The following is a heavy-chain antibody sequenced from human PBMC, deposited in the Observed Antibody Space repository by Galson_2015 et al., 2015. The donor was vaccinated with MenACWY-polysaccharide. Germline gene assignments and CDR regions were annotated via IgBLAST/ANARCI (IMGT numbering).Heavy chain of an antibody. V-gene: IGHV3-23*01. CDR1: GFTFTSYA. Sequence: SLRLSCAASGFTFTSYAMSWVRQAPGKGLEWVSAIGSSGTNTYYADSVKGRFTISRDNAENPLYLQMNRLRDEDTAVYYCARSGSHDYWGQGTLVTVSS. CDR3: ARSGSHDY. CDR2: IGSSGTNT. J-gene: IGHJ4*02. D-gene: IGHD1-26*01.